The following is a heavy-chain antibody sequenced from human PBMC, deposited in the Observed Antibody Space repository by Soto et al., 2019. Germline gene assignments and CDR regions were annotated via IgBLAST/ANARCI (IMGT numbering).Heavy chain of an antibody. CDR2: IYYSGST. D-gene: IGHD3-10*01. CDR1: GGSISSSSYY. CDR3: ARHVGPDFLDMVRGVSLRYNWFDP. J-gene: IGHJ5*02. Sequence: PSETLSLTCTVSGGSISSSSYYWGWIRQPPGKGLEWIGSIYYSGSTYYNPSLKSRVTISVDTSKNQFSLKLSSVTAADTAVYYCARHVGPDFLDMVRGVSLRYNWFDPWGQGTLVTVSS. V-gene: IGHV4-39*01.